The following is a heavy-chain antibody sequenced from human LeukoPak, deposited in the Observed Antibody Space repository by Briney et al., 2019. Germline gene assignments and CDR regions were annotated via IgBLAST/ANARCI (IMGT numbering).Heavy chain of an antibody. CDR2: ISTYDGNA. V-gene: IGHV1-18*01. Sequence: ASVKVSCKASGYSFTSYGITWVRQAPGQGLEWVGWISTYDGNANYAQKLQGRVTMTTDTSTITAYMELRSLRSDDTAVYYCARAPSGFTYGPGDHWGQGTLATVSS. D-gene: IGHD5-18*01. CDR1: GYSFTSYG. J-gene: IGHJ4*02. CDR3: ARAPSGFTYGPGDH.